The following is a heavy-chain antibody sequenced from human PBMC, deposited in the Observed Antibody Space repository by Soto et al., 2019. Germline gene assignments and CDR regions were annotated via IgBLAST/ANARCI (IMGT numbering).Heavy chain of an antibody. J-gene: IGHJ5*02. CDR1: GDSVSSGTYY. D-gene: IGHD3-22*01. CDR3: SRVSFYYDTSGYGVGWFDP. Sequence: PSETLSLTCTVSGDSVSSGTYYCSWIRQPSGKGLEWIGNVYHSVSPKYNPSLKSPVTISVDTSKNQFSLELNFVTAADTAVYYCSRVSFYYDTSGYGVGWFDPWGQGAMVTVSS. CDR2: VYHSVSP. V-gene: IGHV4-61*01.